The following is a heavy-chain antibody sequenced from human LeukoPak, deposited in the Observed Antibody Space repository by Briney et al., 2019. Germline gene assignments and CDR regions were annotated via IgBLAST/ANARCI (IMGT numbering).Heavy chain of an antibody. D-gene: IGHD3-16*01. Sequence: SETLSLTCTASGGSISSSSYYWGWNRQPPGQGLEWFGSIYPSGSTYYNPSPKSRVTISVDTSKNQFSLKLSSVTAADTAVYYCASYTDAFDIWGQGTMVTVSS. V-gene: IGHV4-39*07. CDR3: ASYTDAFDI. J-gene: IGHJ3*02. CDR1: GGSISSSSYY. CDR2: IYPSGST.